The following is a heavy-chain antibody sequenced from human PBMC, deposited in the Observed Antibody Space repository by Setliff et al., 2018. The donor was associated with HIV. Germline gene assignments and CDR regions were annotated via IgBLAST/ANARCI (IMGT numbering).Heavy chain of an antibody. CDR1: GFTFSNYG. Sequence: PGGSLRLSCEASGFTFSNYGVHWVRQAPGKGLEWVAVIYYDGSNKYYADSAKGRFTISRDNSKSTLYPQMNSLRAEDTAVYYCAREMGLFFDFWSGLWGQGTMVTVSS. CDR2: IYYDGSNK. J-gene: IGHJ3*01. D-gene: IGHD3-3*01. CDR3: AREMGLFFDFWSGL. V-gene: IGHV3-33*01.